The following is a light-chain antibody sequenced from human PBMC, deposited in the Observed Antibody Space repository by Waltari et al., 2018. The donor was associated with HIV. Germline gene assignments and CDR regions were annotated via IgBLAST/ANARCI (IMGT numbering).Light chain of an antibody. CDR1: TSNIGSNY. Sequence: SVVTQPPSASGTPGQRVTISCSGNTSNIGSNYLFWYQHHPGTAPTLHIHRTDRRPSGVPDRFAGATSGTSASLAISGLRSEDEADYYCVTWDDSLRGVVFGGGTKVAVL. CDR2: RTD. V-gene: IGLV1-47*01. CDR3: VTWDDSLRGVV. J-gene: IGLJ2*01.